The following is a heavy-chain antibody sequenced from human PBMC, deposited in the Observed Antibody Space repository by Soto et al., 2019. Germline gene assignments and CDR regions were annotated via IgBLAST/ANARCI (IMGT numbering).Heavy chain of an antibody. J-gene: IGHJ6*02. CDR1: GVSVSSAGYY. V-gene: IGHV4-31*03. CDR3: VRFVNYYYYGVDV. Sequence: TSYTLSLTCTVSGVSVSSAGYYWTWIRQHPGKGLEWMGYISYSVTTYYNPSLKSRITISLDTSKSQFSLRLSSVTAADTAVYYCVRFVNYYYYGVDVWGQGTTVTGSS. D-gene: IGHD2-21*01. CDR2: ISYSVTT.